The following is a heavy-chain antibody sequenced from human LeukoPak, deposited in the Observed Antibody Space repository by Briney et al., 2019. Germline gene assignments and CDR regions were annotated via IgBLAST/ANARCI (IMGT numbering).Heavy chain of an antibody. CDR3: VRHISTNTGYFDS. D-gene: IGHD5-24*01. V-gene: IGHV4-39*01. CDR2: VYYNGTS. Sequence: PSETLSLTCTVSGDSINSHSYYWGWIRQPPGKGLEWIGSVYYNGTSCTNTSPNSLIAVFVDTAKNQISLDLSLVTAADTALYYCVRHISTNTGYFDSCGQGTLVTVSS. CDR1: GDSINSHSYY. J-gene: IGHJ4*02.